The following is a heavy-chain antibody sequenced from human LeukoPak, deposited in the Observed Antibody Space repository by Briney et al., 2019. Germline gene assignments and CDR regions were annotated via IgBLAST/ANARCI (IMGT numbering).Heavy chain of an antibody. V-gene: IGHV4-59*01. CDR1: GGSMSSYY. CDR2: IYYSGSP. Sequence: PSETLSLTCTVSGGSMSSYYWSWIRQPPGKGLEWIGYIYYSGSPNYNPSLKSRATISVDTSKNQFSLKLSSATAEDTAVYYCARDQDDLDYWGQGTLVTVSS. CDR3: ARDQDDLDY. D-gene: IGHD2-15*01. J-gene: IGHJ4*02.